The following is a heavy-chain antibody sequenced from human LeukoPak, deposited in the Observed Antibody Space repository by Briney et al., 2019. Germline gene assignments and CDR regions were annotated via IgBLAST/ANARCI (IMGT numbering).Heavy chain of an antibody. V-gene: IGHV3-21*01. Sequence: GGSLRLSCAASGFTFSSYSMNWVRQAPGKGLEWVSSISSSSSYIYYADSVKGRFTISRDNAKNSLYLQMNSLRAEDTAVHYCARVVAGTGDAGYWGQGTLVTVSS. J-gene: IGHJ4*02. D-gene: IGHD6-19*01. CDR3: ARVVAGTGDAGY. CDR2: ISSSSSYI. CDR1: GFTFSSYS.